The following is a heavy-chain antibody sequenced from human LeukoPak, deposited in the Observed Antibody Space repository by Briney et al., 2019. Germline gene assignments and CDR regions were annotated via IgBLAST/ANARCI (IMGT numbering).Heavy chain of an antibody. Sequence: ASVKVSCKASGYTFTSYGISWVRQAPGQGLEWMGWISAYNGNTNYAQTLQGRVTMTTDTSTSTAYMELRSLRSDDTAVYYCARDEGQITYYDILTGYPHLYYFDYWGQGTLVTVSS. CDR1: GYTFTSYG. D-gene: IGHD3-9*01. V-gene: IGHV1-18*01. J-gene: IGHJ4*02. CDR2: ISAYNGNT. CDR3: ARDEGQITYYDILTGYPHLYYFDY.